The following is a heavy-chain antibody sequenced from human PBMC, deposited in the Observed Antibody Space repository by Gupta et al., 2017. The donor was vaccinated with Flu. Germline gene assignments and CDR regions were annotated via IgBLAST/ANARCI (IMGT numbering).Heavy chain of an antibody. J-gene: IGHJ4*02. CDR1: GCSISSSSYY. CDR2: IYYSGST. Sequence: QPQLQESVPRLVKPSAPLSLACTVSGCSISSSSYYWGWIRQPPGKGLEWIGSIYYSGSTYYNPPLKRWVTIAGDTAKYQVSLKLCSVTAAQKSVYYCARRCRVLSGTPTPLDYWGQRTRV. CDR3: ARRCRVLSGTPTPLDY. V-gene: IGHV4-39*01. D-gene: IGHD2-15*01.